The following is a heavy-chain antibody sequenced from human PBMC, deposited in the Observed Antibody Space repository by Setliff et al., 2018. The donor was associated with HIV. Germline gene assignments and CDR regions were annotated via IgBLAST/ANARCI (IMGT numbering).Heavy chain of an antibody. D-gene: IGHD6-19*01. CDR2: ITPNGGSA. CDR3: TRSSSDWIQVRFDP. CDR1: GYTFTNYY. V-gene: IGHV1-46*01. J-gene: IGHJ5*02. Sequence: ASVKVSCKTSGYTFTNYYVHWVRQAPGQGLEWMGVITPNGGSANYAQKFQGRVTMTSDTSTSTVYMELRNPRSDDTAVYFCTRSSSDWIQVRFDPWGQGTLVTVSS.